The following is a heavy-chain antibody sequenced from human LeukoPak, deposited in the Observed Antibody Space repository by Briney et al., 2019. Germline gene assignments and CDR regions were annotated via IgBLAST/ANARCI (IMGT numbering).Heavy chain of an antibody. CDR1: GLTFRNYG. CDR3: ATASGTYTITY. V-gene: IGHV3-33*01. J-gene: IGHJ4*02. D-gene: IGHD3-16*01. CDR2: IWYDGSNK. Sequence: GRSLRLSCAASGLTFRNYGMQWVRQAPGKGLEWVAVIWYDGSNKYYADSVKGRFTISRDNSKNTLYLEVNSLRVEGTAVYYCATASGTYTITYWGQGTLVTVPS.